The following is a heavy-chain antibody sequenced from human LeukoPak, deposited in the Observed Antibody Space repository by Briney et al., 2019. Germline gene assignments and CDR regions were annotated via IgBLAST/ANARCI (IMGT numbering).Heavy chain of an antibody. Sequence: SVKVSCKASGGTFGSYAISWVGQAPGPGLEWMGGIIPIFGTANYAQKFQCRVTITTDESTSTAYIERSSLRSEDTAVYYCARDAQYYDFWSGYYSNWFDLWGQGTLVTVSS. CDR2: IIPIFGTA. CDR3: ARDAQYYDFWSGYYSNWFDL. CDR1: GGTFGSYA. V-gene: IGHV1-69*05. J-gene: IGHJ5*02. D-gene: IGHD3-3*01.